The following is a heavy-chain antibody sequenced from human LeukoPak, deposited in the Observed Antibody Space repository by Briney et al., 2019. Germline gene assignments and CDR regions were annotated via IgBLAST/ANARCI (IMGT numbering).Heavy chain of an antibody. J-gene: IGHJ4*02. CDR1: GYTFTGYY. CDR3: ARDTGRVEYSSSWHFDY. D-gene: IGHD6-13*01. Sequence: GSVKVSCKASGYTFTGYYMHWVRQAPGQGLEWMGWINPNSGGTNYAQKFQGRVTMTRDTSISTAYMELSRLRSDDTAVYYCARDTGRVEYSSSWHFDYWGQGTLVTVSS. V-gene: IGHV1-2*02. CDR2: INPNSGGT.